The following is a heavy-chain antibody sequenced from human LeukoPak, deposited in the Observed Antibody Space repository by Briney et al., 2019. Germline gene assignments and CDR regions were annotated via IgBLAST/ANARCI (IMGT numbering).Heavy chain of an antibody. J-gene: IGHJ4*02. V-gene: IGHV4-39*01. Sequence: PETLSPTCTVSGGSISSSSYYWGWIRQPPGKGLEWIGSIYYSGSTYYNPSLKSRVTISVDTSKNQFSLKLSSVTAADTAVYYCARGTSGWLAMFDYWGQGTLVTVSS. CDR1: GGSISSSSYY. CDR3: ARGTSGWLAMFDY. CDR2: IYYSGST. D-gene: IGHD6-19*01.